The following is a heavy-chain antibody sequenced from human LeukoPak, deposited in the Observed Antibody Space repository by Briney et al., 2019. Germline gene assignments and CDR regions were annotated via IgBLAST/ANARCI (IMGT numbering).Heavy chain of an antibody. V-gene: IGHV1-2*02. CDR3: ARDHIAVAGTNFDY. CDR1: GYTFTGYY. J-gene: IGHJ4*02. D-gene: IGHD6-19*01. Sequence: ASVKVSCKASGYTFTGYYMHWVRPAPGQGLEWMGWINPNSGGTNYAQKFQGRVTMTRDTSISTAYMELSRLRSDDTAVYYCARDHIAVAGTNFDYWGQGTLVTVSS. CDR2: INPNSGGT.